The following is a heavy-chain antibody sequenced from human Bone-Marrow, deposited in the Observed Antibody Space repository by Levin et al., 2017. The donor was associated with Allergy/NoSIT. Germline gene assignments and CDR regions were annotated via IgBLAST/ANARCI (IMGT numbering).Heavy chain of an antibody. CDR1: GFTFSSYA. J-gene: IGHJ4*02. Sequence: PGGSLRLSCAASGFTFSSYAMSWVRQAPGKGLEWVSAISGSGGSTYYADSVKGRFTISRDNSKNTLYLQMNSLRAEDTAVYYCAKGPYDFWSGTPYYFDYWGQGTLVTVSS. CDR2: ISGSGGST. CDR3: AKGPYDFWSGTPYYFDY. V-gene: IGHV3-23*01. D-gene: IGHD3-3*01.